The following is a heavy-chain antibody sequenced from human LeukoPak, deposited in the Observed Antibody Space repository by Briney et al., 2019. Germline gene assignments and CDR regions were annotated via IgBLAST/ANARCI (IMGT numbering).Heavy chain of an antibody. J-gene: IGHJ4*02. CDR3: AREHSGYFDY. D-gene: IGHD3-10*01. Sequence: GGSLRLSCAASGFTFSNAWMSWVRQAPGKGLEWVGRIKSKTDGGTTDYAAPVKGRFTISRDDSKNTLYLQMNSLRAEDTAVYHCAREHSGYFDYWGQGTLVTVSS. CDR2: IKSKTDGGTT. V-gene: IGHV3-15*01. CDR1: GFTFSNAW.